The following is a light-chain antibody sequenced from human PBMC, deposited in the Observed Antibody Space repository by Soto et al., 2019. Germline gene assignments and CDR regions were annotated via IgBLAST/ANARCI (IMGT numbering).Light chain of an antibody. CDR3: QQRSNGIT. CDR2: DAS. Sequence: EIVLTQSPATLSLSPGERATLSCRASQSVSSYLAWYQQKPGQAPRLLIYDASNRATGIPARFSGSGSGTDFTITISSLEPEDFAVYYCQQRSNGITFGQGTRLEIK. V-gene: IGKV3-11*01. J-gene: IGKJ5*01. CDR1: QSVSSY.